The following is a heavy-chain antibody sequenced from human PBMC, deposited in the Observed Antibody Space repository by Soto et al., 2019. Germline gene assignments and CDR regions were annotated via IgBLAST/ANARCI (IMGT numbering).Heavy chain of an antibody. J-gene: IGHJ6*02. CDR2: IYYTGAT. CDR3: ARAPPGPSPRWDV. D-gene: IGHD3-10*01. V-gene: IGHV4-30-2*06. CDR1: GASMSSGGHS. Sequence: QVQLQESGPGLVKPSQTVSLTCAVSGASMSSGGHSWSWIRQSPGRGLEWIGYIYYTGATYYNPSLKSRVTLSIDRSNNQFSLNSNSGTASDTAVYYCARAPPGPSPRWDVWGQGTTVTVSS.